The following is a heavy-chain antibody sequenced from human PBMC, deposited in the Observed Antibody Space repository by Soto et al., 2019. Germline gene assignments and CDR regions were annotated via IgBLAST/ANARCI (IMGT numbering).Heavy chain of an antibody. D-gene: IGHD3-3*01. CDR3: ARRIRFLEAWGFDP. CDR2: IYYSGST. J-gene: IGHJ5*02. V-gene: IGHV4-31*03. Sequence: QVQLQESGPGLVKPSQTLSLTCTVSGGSISSGGYYWSWIRQHPGKGLEWIGYIYYSGSTDYNPALKSRVTISVDTSKNQFSLKLSSVTAADTAVYYCARRIRFLEAWGFDPWGQGTLVTVSS. CDR1: GGSISSGGYY.